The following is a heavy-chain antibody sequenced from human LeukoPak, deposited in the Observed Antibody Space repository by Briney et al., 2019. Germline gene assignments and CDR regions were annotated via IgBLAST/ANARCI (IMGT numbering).Heavy chain of an antibody. V-gene: IGHV4-61*02. D-gene: IGHD3-10*01. CDR1: GGSISSGSYY. J-gene: IGHJ4*02. CDR2: IYTSGST. CDR3: AREGDSRLWFSCDY. Sequence: PSETLSLTCTLSGGSISSGSYYWRWIRQPAGRGLEWIGRIYTSGSTNYNPSLKSRVTISVHTSKNPFSLKLSSVTAADSAVYYCAREGDSRLWFSCDYWGRGTLVTVSS.